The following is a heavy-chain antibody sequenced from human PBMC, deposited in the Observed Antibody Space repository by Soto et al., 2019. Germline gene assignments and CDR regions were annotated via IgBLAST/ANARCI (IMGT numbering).Heavy chain of an antibody. Sequence: PGGSLRLSCAASGFTFSNAWMNWVRQAPGKGLEWVGRIKSKTDGGTTDYAAPVKGRFTISRDDSKNTLYLQMNSLKTEDTAVYYCTTDLKRSGVGYSGYDFNYWGQGTLVNVSS. CDR1: GFTFSNAW. J-gene: IGHJ4*02. CDR3: TTDLKRSGVGYSGYDFNY. CDR2: IKSKTDGGTT. D-gene: IGHD5-12*01. V-gene: IGHV3-15*07.